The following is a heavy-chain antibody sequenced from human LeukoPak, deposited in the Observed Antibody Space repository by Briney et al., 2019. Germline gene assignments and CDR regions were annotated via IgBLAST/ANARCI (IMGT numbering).Heavy chain of an antibody. CDR3: ARDLGQYYDTSDNWFDP. J-gene: IGHJ5*02. CDR2: INSDGINT. Sequence: GGSLRLSCAASGFTFSNYWMHWVRQAPGKGLVWVSRINSDGINTSYADSVKGRFTISRDNAKNTLSLQMNSLRAEDTAVYYCARDLGQYYDTSDNWFDPWSQGTLVTVSS. V-gene: IGHV3-74*01. D-gene: IGHD3-22*01. CDR1: GFTFSNYW.